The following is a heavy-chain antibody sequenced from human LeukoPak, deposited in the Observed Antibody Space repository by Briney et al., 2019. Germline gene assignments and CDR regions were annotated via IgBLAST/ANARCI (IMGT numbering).Heavy chain of an antibody. V-gene: IGHV4-30-4*01. J-gene: IGHJ5*02. CDR3: AKYLPSRLRSGYLP. Sequence: SETLSLTCSVSGDSISSPHYFWTWLRQPPGEGLEWIGYISYSGSTFYNPSLKSRVSMSVDTSKNQFSLKLNSVTAAVTAIFYCAKYLPSRLRSGYLPWGQGTLVTVSS. D-gene: IGHD3-3*01. CDR2: ISYSGST. CDR1: GDSISSPHYF.